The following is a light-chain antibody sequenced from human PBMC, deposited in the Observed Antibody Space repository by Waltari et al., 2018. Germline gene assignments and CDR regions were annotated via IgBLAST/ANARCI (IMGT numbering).Light chain of an antibody. CDR1: QTISYN. J-gene: IGKJ2*01. Sequence: EIVLTQSPSTLSVSPGERAILSCRASQTISYNLAWYQQRPGQPPRLLIYGASARAAAIPVRFSGSGSGTEFTLTISGLQSEDFAVYYCQHYHQWPPYTFGQGTKLEIK. V-gene: IGKV3-15*01. CDR3: QHYHQWPPYT. CDR2: GAS.